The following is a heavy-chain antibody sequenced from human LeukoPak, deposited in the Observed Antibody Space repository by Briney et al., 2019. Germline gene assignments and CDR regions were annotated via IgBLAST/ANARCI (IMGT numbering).Heavy chain of an antibody. J-gene: IGHJ4*02. CDR2: IRYDGSNK. CDR3: SKDLSPMVGSKIFDY. CDR1: GFTFSTYG. V-gene: IGHV3-30*02. Sequence: GGPLTLSCAASGFTFSTYGKLWLRRAPGKALEWVAFIRYDGSNKYYANSVKGRFIISRDNSKNTLYLQMNRLRAEDTAVYSCSKDLSPMVGSKIFDYWGQGTLVTVSS. D-gene: IGHD1-26*01.